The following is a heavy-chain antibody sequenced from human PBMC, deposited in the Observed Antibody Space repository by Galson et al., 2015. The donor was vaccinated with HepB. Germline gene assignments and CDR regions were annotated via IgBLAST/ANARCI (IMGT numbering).Heavy chain of an antibody. CDR2: ISAYNGNT. CDR3: ARDTYLWRRYCGGDYYYHVMVA. Sequence: SVKVSCKASGYTFTSYGITWVRQAPGQGLEWMGWISAYNGNTNYAQKLQGRVTLTTDTYTSTAYMHLRSLRSDDTAVYYCARDTYLWRRYCGGDYYYHVMVAWGQGPKVSAS. CDR1: GYTFTSYG. J-gene: IGHJ6*02. D-gene: IGHD2-21*01. V-gene: IGHV1-18*01.